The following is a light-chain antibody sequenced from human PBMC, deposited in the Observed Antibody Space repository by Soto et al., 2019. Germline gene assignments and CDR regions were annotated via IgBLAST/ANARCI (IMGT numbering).Light chain of an antibody. V-gene: IGKV3-11*01. CDR2: DAS. CDR1: QSVTNY. CDR3: QQRSNWPLT. J-gene: IGKJ4*01. Sequence: EIVWTQSPATLSLSPGERVTLSCMAIQSVTNYLAWYQQKPGQAPRLLIYDASNRATGIPARFSGSGTGTDFTLTLSSLEPEDFAIYYCQQRSNWPLTFGGGTKVEIK.